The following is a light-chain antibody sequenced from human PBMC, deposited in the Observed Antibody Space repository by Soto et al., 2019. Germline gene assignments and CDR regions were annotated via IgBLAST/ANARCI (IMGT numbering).Light chain of an antibody. Sequence: QSVLTQPPSVSGAPGERVTISCTGSSSDIGAGYRVRWYQQVPGTAPKLLIYDNTNRPSGVSVRFSGSKSGTSASLAISGLQAEDEADYYCAAWDDSLGAYVFGTGTKVTVL. CDR3: AAWDDSLGAYV. CDR2: DNT. V-gene: IGLV1-40*01. CDR1: SSDIGAGYR. J-gene: IGLJ1*01.